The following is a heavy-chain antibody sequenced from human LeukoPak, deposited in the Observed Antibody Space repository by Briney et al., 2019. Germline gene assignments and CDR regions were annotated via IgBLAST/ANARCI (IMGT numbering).Heavy chain of an antibody. CDR3: ALVVPAAFDY. D-gene: IGHD2-2*01. CDR2: ISSGSSAI. CDR1: GFTFTTYS. V-gene: IGHV3-48*01. Sequence: GGSLRLSCEASGFTFTTYSMTWVRQAPGKGLEWVSIISSGSSAIFSADSVKGRFTISRDNAKNSLYLQMNSLRAEDTAVYYCALVVPAAFDYWGQGTLVTVSS. J-gene: IGHJ4*02.